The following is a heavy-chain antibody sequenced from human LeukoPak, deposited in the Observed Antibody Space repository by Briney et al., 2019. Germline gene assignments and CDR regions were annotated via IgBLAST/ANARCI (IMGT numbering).Heavy chain of an antibody. CDR1: GGSISSYY. D-gene: IGHD2-2*02. V-gene: IGHV4-4*07. CDR2: IYTSGST. Sequence: PSETLSLTCTVSGGSISSYYWSWIRQPAGKGLEWIGRIYTSGSTNYNPSLKSRVTMSVDTSKNQFSLKLSSVTAADTAVYYCARAKCSSTSCYMYYFDYWGQGTLVTVSS. CDR3: ARAKCSSTSCYMYYFDY. J-gene: IGHJ4*02.